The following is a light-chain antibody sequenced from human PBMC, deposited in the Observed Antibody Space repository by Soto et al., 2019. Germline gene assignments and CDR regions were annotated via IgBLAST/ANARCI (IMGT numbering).Light chain of an antibody. Sequence: QSVLTQSSSASASLGSSVKLTCTLSSGHSSYIIAWHQQQPGKAPRYLMKLEGSGSYNKGSGVPDRFSGSSSGADRYLTICNLQFEDEADYYCEIGDSNPQVFGVGIKLTVL. J-gene: IGLJ3*02. CDR1: SGHSSYI. V-gene: IGLV4-60*02. CDR3: EIGDSNPQV. CDR2: LEGSGSY.